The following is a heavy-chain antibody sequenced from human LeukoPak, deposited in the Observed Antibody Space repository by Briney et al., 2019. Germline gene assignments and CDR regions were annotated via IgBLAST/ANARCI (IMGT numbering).Heavy chain of an antibody. D-gene: IGHD4-17*01. Sequence: GGSLRLSCAASGFTFRTYWMHWVRQAPGKGLVWVSRITSDGIGTSYADSVKGRFTISRDNAKNTLYLQMNSLRAEDTAVYYCARDSYGDYGYDAFDIWGQGTMVTVSS. CDR1: GFTFRTYW. V-gene: IGHV3-74*01. J-gene: IGHJ3*02. CDR3: ARDSYGDYGYDAFDI. CDR2: ITSDGIGT.